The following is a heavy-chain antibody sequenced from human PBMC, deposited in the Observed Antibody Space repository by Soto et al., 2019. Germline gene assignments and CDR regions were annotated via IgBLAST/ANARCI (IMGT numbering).Heavy chain of an antibody. Sequence: QVQLQQWGAGLLKPSETLSLTCAVYGGSFSGYYWSWIRQPPGKGLEWIGEINHRGSTNYNPSLKSRVTISVDTSNNQFSLKLSAVTAADTAVYYCAIQTTVTTRRWYFDLWGRGTLVTVSS. J-gene: IGHJ2*01. CDR1: GGSFSGYY. D-gene: IGHD4-17*01. CDR3: AIQTTVTTRRWYFDL. CDR2: INHRGST. V-gene: IGHV4-34*01.